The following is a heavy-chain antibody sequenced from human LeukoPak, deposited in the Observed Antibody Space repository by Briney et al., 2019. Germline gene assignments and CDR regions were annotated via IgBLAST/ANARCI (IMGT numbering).Heavy chain of an antibody. CDR1: GFTFSSYS. V-gene: IGHV3-21*01. J-gene: IGHJ5*02. CDR2: INSSNSYI. Sequence: GGSLRLSCAASGFTFSSYSMNWVRQAPGEGLEWVSSINSSNSYIYYAHSVKGRFTISRHNAKNSLYMQMNSLRAEDTAVYYCARFRSGYYDILTGYYLWGQGTLVTVSS. D-gene: IGHD3-9*01. CDR3: ARFRSGYYDILTGYYL.